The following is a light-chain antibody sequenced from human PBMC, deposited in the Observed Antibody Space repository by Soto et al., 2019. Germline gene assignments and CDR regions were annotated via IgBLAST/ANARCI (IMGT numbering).Light chain of an antibody. CDR2: EVS. CDR1: SSDVGGYNY. Sequence: QSVLTQPASVSGSPGQSITISCTGTSSDVGGYNYVSWFQPHPGKAPKLKIYEVSNRPSGVSNRFSGSKSGYTASLTISELQDEDEAYYYCTSFTSSSTWVFGGGTQLTVL. CDR3: TSFTSSSTWV. V-gene: IGLV2-14*03. J-gene: IGLJ3*02.